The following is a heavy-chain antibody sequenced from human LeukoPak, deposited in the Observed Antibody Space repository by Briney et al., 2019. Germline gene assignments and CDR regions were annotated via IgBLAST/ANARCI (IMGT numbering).Heavy chain of an antibody. Sequence: GGSLRLSCAASGFTFSSYSMNWVRQAPGKGLEWVSSISSSSSYIYYADSVKGRFTIFRDNAKNSLYLQMNSLRAEDTAVYYCAKGELLYFDYWGQGTLVTVSS. V-gene: IGHV3-21*01. CDR1: GFTFSSYS. CDR3: AKGELLYFDY. D-gene: IGHD1-26*01. CDR2: ISSSSSYI. J-gene: IGHJ4*02.